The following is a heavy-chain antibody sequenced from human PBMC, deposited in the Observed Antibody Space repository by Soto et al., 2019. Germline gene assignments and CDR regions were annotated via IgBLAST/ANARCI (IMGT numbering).Heavy chain of an antibody. V-gene: IGHV4-34*01. CDR1: GGSISSYY. Sequence: SETLSHTCTVSGGSISSYYWSWVRQPPGKGLEWIGEINHSGSTNYNPSLKSRVTISVDTSKNQFSLKLSSVTAADTAVYYCASFTIFGVAPWGQGTLVTVSS. J-gene: IGHJ4*02. D-gene: IGHD3-3*01. CDR3: ASFTIFGVAP. CDR2: INHSGST.